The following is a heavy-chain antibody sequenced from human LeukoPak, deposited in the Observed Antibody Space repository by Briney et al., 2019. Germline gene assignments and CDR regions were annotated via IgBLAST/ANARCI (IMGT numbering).Heavy chain of an antibody. J-gene: IGHJ4*02. CDR3: AKDSPRSSSASGFDY. CDR2: IRYGGSDEHDGSHK. CDR1: GFSFSNYG. D-gene: IGHD6-13*01. V-gene: IGHV3-30*02. Sequence: GGSLRLSCAASGFSFSNYGMHWVRQAPGKGLEGVAFIRYGGSDEHDGSHKYYADSVRGRFTISRDNSDNTLYLQMNSLRAEDTAVYYCAKDSPRSSSASGFDYWGQGTLVTVSS.